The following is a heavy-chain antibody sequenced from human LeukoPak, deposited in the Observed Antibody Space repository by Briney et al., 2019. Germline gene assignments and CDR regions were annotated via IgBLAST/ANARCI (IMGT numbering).Heavy chain of an antibody. J-gene: IGHJ6*02. D-gene: IGHD3-3*01. Sequence: PGGSLRLSCAASGFTFSSYSMHWVRQAPGKGLEWVSSISSSSSYIYYADSVKGRFTISRDNAKNSLYLQMNSLRAEDTAVYYCARSNTYHDFWSGQNYGMDVWGQGTTVTVSS. CDR1: GFTFSSYS. CDR2: ISSSSSYI. V-gene: IGHV3-21*01. CDR3: ARSNTYHDFWSGQNYGMDV.